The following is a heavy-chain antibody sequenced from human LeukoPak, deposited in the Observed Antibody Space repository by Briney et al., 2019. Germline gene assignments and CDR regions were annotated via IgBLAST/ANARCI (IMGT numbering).Heavy chain of an antibody. J-gene: IGHJ6*03. CDR2: TSSSSSYI. D-gene: IGHD2-15*01. CDR1: GFTFSSYS. V-gene: IGHV3-21*01. CDR3: ARAPRVDYMDV. Sequence: GGSLRLSCAASGFTFSSYSMNWVRQAPGKGLEWVSSTSSSSSYIYYADSVKGRFTISRDNSKNTLYLQMNSLRAEDTAVYYCARAPRVDYMDVWGKGTTVTVSS.